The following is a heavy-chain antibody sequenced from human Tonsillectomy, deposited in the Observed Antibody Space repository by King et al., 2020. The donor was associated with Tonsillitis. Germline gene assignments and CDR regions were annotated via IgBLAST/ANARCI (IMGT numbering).Heavy chain of an antibody. CDR2: IYYSGTT. D-gene: IGHD4-17*01. CDR3: ARLAYGDSRTANFYGMDV. Sequence: HLQLQESGPGLVKPSETLSLTCTVSGGSITNSYYYWGWIRQPPGKGLEWIGSIYYSGTTFYTPSLKSRVTISVDTSKNQFSLKLSSVTAADTALYYWARLAYGDSRTANFYGMDVWGQGTTVTVSS. CDR1: GGSITNSYYY. J-gene: IGHJ6*02. V-gene: IGHV4-39*07.